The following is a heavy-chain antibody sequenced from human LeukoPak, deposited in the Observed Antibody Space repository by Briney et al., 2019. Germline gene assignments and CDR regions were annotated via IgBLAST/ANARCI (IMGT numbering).Heavy chain of an antibody. V-gene: IGHV4-61*02. D-gene: IGHD2-2*01. CDR3: ARPWKYCSSTSCSWNAFDI. CDR2: IYTSGST. Sequence: PSETLSLTCTVSGGSISSGSYYWSWIRQPAGKGLEWIGRIYTSGSTNYNPSLKSRVTISVDTSKNQFSLKLSSVTAADTAVYYCARPWKYCSSTSCSWNAFDIWGQGTMVTVSS. J-gene: IGHJ3*02. CDR1: GGSISSGSYY.